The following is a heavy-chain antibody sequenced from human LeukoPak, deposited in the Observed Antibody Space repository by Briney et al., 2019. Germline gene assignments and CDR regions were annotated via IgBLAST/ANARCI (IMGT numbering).Heavy chain of an antibody. CDR3: ARGWNYYDSSGYSY. J-gene: IGHJ4*02. Sequence: GRSLRLSCAASGFTFSSYAMHWVRQAPGKGLEWVAVISYDGSNKYYADSVKGRFTISRDNSKNTLYLQMNSLRAEDTAVYYCARGWNYYDSSGYSYWGQGTLVTVSS. D-gene: IGHD3-22*01. CDR2: ISYDGSNK. V-gene: IGHV3-30-3*01. CDR1: GFTFSSYA.